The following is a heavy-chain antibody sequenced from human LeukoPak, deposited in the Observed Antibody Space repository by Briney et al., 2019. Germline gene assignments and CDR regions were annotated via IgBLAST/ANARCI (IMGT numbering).Heavy chain of an antibody. CDR3: AKDIGDDSSGYFDY. CDR1: GFMFNGYS. J-gene: IGHJ4*02. D-gene: IGHD3-22*01. CDR2: ISAGSDYI. V-gene: IGHV3-21*05. Sequence: GGSLRLSCAASGFMFNGYSLTWVRQAPGKGLEWISYISAGSDYIYYTDSVKGRFTISRDNAKNSLYLQMNSLRAEDTALYYCAKDIGDDSSGYFDYWGQGTLVTVSS.